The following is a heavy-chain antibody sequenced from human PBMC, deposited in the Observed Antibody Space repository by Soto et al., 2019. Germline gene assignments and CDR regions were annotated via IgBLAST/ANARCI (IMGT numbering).Heavy chain of an antibody. CDR2: IYHSGST. J-gene: IGHJ4*02. Sequence: QLQLQESGSGLVKPSQTLSLTCAVSGGSISSGGYSWSWIRQPPGKGLEWIGYIYHSGSTYYNPSLKSRVTISVDRSKNQFSLKLSSVPAADTAVDYCARAGGLGAVAVDYWGQGTLVTVSS. V-gene: IGHV4-30-2*01. CDR3: ARAGGLGAVAVDY. CDR1: GGSISSGGYS. D-gene: IGHD6-19*01.